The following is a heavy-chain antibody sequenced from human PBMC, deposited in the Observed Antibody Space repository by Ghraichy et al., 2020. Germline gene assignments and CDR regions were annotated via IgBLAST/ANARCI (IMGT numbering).Heavy chain of an antibody. CDR1: GDSVSNNNSI. CDR2: TYYRSKWYT. Sequence: SQTLSLTCAISGDSVSNNNSIWNWIRQSPSRGLEWLGRTYYRSKWYTDYAVSVKSRVTINPDTSKNQFFLQLNAVTLEDMAVYFCTRSYVTGLFFDQWGQGALVTVSS. V-gene: IGHV6-1*01. J-gene: IGHJ4*02. D-gene: IGHD1-14*01. CDR3: TRSYVTGLFFDQ.